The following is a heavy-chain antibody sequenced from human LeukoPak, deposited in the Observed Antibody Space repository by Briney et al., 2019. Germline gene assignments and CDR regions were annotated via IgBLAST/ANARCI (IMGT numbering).Heavy chain of an antibody. CDR3: ASIRGSSWGRGAFDI. J-gene: IGHJ3*02. D-gene: IGHD6-13*01. CDR2: ISGSGGST. CDR1: GFTFSSYG. V-gene: IGHV3-23*01. Sequence: GGSLRLSCAASGFTFSSYGMSWVRQAPGKGLEWVSAISGSGGSTYYADSVKGRFTISRDNSKNTLYLQMNSLRAEDTAVYYCASIRGSSWGRGAFDIWGQGTMVTVSS.